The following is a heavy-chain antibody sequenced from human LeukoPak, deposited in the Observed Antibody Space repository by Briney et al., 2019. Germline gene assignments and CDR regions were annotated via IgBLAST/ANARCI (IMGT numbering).Heavy chain of an antibody. D-gene: IGHD3-10*01. Sequence: GGSLRLSCAASGFTFSTYWMYWVRQAPGKGLVLVSRMNSDGSTTTCADSVKGRFTISKDNAKNTLYPQMNSLRAEDTAVYYCARGGWGSGSYYSYYYYGVDVWGQGTTATVSS. CDR3: ARGGWGSGSYYSYYYYGVDV. CDR1: GFTFSTYW. CDR2: MNSDGSTT. J-gene: IGHJ6*02. V-gene: IGHV3-74*01.